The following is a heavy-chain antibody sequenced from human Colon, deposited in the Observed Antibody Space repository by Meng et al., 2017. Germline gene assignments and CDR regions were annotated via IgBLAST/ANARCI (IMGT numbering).Heavy chain of an antibody. Sequence: QVQLQESGPGLVRPSETLSLICAVSCASVRSPDHQWGWVRQPPGKGLEWIGYARIDYANTNYNPSLKSRVNVSLDTSKNQFSLNVRSVTAADTAVYYCARDYWGSLDFWGQGILVTVSS. CDR1: CASVRSPDHQ. D-gene: IGHD3-16*01. V-gene: IGHV4-61*08. J-gene: IGHJ4*02. CDR2: ARIDYANT. CDR3: ARDYWGSLDF.